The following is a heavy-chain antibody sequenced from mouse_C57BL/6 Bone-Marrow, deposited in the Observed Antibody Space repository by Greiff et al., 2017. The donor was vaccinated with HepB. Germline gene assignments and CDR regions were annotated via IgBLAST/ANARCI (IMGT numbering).Heavy chain of an antibody. CDR1: GYTFTDYN. CDR3: ARCDSPFYYYAMDY. V-gene: IGHV1-18*01. J-gene: IGHJ4*01. CDR2: INPNNGGT. D-gene: IGHD2-4*01. Sequence: EVQLQESGPELVKPGASVKIPCKASGYTFTDYNMDWVKQSHGKSLEWIGDINPNNGGTIYNQKFKGKATLTVDKSSSTAYMELRSLTSEDTAVYYCARCDSPFYYYAMDYWGQGTSVTVSS.